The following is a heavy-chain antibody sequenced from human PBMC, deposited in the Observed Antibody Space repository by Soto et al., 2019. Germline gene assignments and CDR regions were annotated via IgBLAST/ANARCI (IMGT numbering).Heavy chain of an antibody. V-gene: IGHV1-69*06. CDR1: GGTFSSYA. Sequence: SVKVSCKASGGTFSSYAISWVRQAPGQGLEWMGGIIPIFGTANYAQKFQGRVTITADKSTSTAYMELSSLRSEDTAVYYCARIPESYDSSGYYIDYWGQGTLVTVS. D-gene: IGHD3-22*01. CDR3: ARIPESYDSSGYYIDY. CDR2: IIPIFGTA. J-gene: IGHJ4*02.